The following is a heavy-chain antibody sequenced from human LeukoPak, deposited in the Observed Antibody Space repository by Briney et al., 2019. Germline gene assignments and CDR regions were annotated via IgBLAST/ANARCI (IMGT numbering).Heavy chain of an antibody. Sequence: GGSLRLSCAASGFTLSTNSMHWVRQAPGKGLEWLAVIWYDGSNKYYADSVKGRFTISRDNSKNTLYLQMNSLRAEDTAVYYCASTSGWYEPIDYWGQGTLVTVSS. CDR2: IWYDGSNK. CDR3: ASTSGWYEPIDY. D-gene: IGHD6-19*01. CDR1: GFTLSTNS. J-gene: IGHJ4*02. V-gene: IGHV3-33*08.